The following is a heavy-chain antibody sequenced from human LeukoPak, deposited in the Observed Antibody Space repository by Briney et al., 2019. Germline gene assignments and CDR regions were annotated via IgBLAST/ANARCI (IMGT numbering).Heavy chain of an antibody. V-gene: IGHV3-30-3*01. J-gene: IGHJ4*02. CDR3: ARDSVPLMVATNLDY. CDR1: GFTFSSYA. Sequence: GGSLRLSCAASGFTFSSYAMHWVRQAPGKGLEWVAVISYDGSNKYYADSVKGRFTISRDNSKNTLYLQMNSLRAEDTAVYYCARDSVPLMVATNLDYWGQGTLVTVSS. CDR2: ISYDGSNK. D-gene: IGHD5-12*01.